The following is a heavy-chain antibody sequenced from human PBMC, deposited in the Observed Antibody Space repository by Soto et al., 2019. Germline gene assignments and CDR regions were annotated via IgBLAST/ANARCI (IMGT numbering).Heavy chain of an antibody. V-gene: IGHV3-74*01. CDR1: GFTFTSYW. J-gene: IGHJ5*02. CDR3: ATVATGSYDWFDP. CDR2: INSDGTRT. Sequence: PGGSLRLSCAASGFTFTSYWMHWVRQAPGKGLVWVSRINSDGTRTTYADSVRGRFTISRDNAKNTLYLQMNSLRAEDTALYYYATVATGSYDWFDPWGQGTLVTVS. D-gene: IGHD1-26*01.